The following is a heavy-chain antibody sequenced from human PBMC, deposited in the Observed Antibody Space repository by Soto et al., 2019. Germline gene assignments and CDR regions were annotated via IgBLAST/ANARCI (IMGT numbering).Heavy chain of an antibody. CDR2: ISGSGGNT. J-gene: IGHJ6*03. CDR3: AREGGSGSYLNSYYYYYMDV. V-gene: IGHV3-23*01. CDR1: GFTFSSYA. D-gene: IGHD3-10*01. Sequence: GGSLRLSCAASGFTFSSYAMSWVRQAPGKGLEWVSAISGSGGNTYYADSVKGRFTISRDNAKNSLYLQMNSLRAEDTAVYYCAREGGSGSYLNSYYYYYMDVWGKGPTVTVSS.